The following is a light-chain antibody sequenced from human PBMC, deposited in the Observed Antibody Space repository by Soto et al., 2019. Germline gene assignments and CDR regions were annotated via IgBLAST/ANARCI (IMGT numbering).Light chain of an antibody. Sequence: EIVLTQSPATLSLSPGERATLSCRASQSVSRYLAWYQQKPGQAPRLLIYDASKRAAGTPARFSGSGSGTDFTLTISSLEPEDCAVYYCQQRDNWPVTFGQGTRLEIK. CDR3: QQRDNWPVT. J-gene: IGKJ5*01. CDR2: DAS. V-gene: IGKV3-11*01. CDR1: QSVSRY.